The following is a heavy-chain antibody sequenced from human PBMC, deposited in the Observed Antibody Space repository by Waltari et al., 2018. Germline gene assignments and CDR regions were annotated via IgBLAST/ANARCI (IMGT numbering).Heavy chain of an antibody. J-gene: IGHJ4*02. D-gene: IGHD6-13*01. Sequence: QITLKESGPTLVKPTQTLTLTCTFSGFSLNTSGVGVGWIRQPPGKALEWLALIYWNDDKRYSPSPKSRLTITKDTSKSQVVLTMTNMDPVDTATYYCARRGRAARPGTNYFDYWGQGTLVTVSS. CDR2: IYWNDDK. CDR3: ARRGRAARPGTNYFDY. V-gene: IGHV2-5*01. CDR1: GFSLNTSGVG.